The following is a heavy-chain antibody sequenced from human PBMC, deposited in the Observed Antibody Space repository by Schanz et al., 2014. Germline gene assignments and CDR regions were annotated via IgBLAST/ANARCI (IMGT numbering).Heavy chain of an antibody. CDR1: GFTFHTYD. V-gene: IGHV3-30-3*01. Sequence: DLEESGGGVVQPGRSLRLSCAASGFTFHTYDMHWVRQAPGKGLEWVAQISHDGHRDFYADSVKGRFTVSRDNNWKTLSLQMNSLRAEDTAIYFCAKDAAYYDSVICPDHWGQGTLVTVSS. J-gene: IGHJ4*02. CDR3: AKDAAYYDSVICPDH. CDR2: ISHDGHRD. D-gene: IGHD3-22*01.